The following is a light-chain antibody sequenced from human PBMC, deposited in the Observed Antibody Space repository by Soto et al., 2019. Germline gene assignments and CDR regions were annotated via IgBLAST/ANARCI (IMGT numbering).Light chain of an antibody. Sequence: DVQMIQSPSSLSASVGDRVSITCRASQDISNYLAWFQQKPGKAPKSLIVAASSLQSGVPRRFSGSVSGTEFTLTITGLLPEDFATYYRHQYYSFPLTFGPGTRVDI. CDR3: HQYYSFPLT. CDR1: QDISNY. CDR2: AAS. J-gene: IGKJ3*01. V-gene: IGKV1-16*01.